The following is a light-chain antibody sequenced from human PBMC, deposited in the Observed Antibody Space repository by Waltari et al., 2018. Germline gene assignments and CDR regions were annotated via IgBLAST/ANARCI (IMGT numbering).Light chain of an antibody. Sequence: DIVMTQSPDSLAVSLGGRATISCQSSQSLFYSSGNRAYLAWYQKKPRQPPILLMSWASTRESGVPDRCSGSGSGTDVTLTISGLQAEDVAVYYCQQFYSRPWTFGQGTKVEI. CDR3: QQFYSRPWT. J-gene: IGKJ1*01. V-gene: IGKV4-1*01. CDR1: QSLFYSSGNRAY. CDR2: WAS.